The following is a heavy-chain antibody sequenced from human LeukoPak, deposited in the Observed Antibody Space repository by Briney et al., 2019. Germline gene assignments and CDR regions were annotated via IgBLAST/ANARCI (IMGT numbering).Heavy chain of an antibody. CDR2: VYSSGST. J-gene: IGHJ4*01. CDR1: GGAISGYY. CDR3: ARVGSGYDFVDY. D-gene: IGHD3/OR15-3a*01. Sequence: SDTLSLTCTVSGGAISGYYWSWIRQPAGQGLEWLGRVYSSGSTKYNPSLESRVTMSVDTSKNQFSLKLNFVTAADTAVYYCARVGSGYDFVDYWGHGSPVTVSS. V-gene: IGHV4-4*07.